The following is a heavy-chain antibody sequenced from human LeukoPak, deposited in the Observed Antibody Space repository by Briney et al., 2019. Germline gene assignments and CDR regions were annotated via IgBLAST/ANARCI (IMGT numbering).Heavy chain of an antibody. V-gene: IGHV4-39*07. Sequence: SETLSLTCTVSGGSISSSTYYWGWIRQPPGKGLEGIGIIYYISGNTYYNPSLKGRVTISVDTSKNQFSLKLGSVTAADTAVYHCARGRGEGRGIAMVRGVRAPSYNWFDPWGHGTQVTVSS. CDR2: IYYISGNT. D-gene: IGHD3-10*01. CDR3: ARGRGEGRGIAMVRGVRAPSYNWFDP. CDR1: GGSISSSTYY. J-gene: IGHJ5*02.